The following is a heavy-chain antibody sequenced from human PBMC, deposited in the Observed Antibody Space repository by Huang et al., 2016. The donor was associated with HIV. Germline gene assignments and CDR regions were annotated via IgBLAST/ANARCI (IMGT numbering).Heavy chain of an antibody. Sequence: EVQLVESGGGLVKPGGSLRLSCAASGFTLTTFSMNWVRQAQGCGLVWLEAINVPCVNNMNEYSVEGRFTIFRDNTRNSLDLQLNSLRAEETAVYYCVRIGYGENSYGSGYFDPWGQGTLVAVSS. J-gene: IGHJ5*02. CDR3: VRIGYGENSYGSGYFDP. V-gene: IGHV3-21*01. CDR1: GFTLTTFS. CDR2: INVPCVNN. D-gene: IGHD4-17*01.